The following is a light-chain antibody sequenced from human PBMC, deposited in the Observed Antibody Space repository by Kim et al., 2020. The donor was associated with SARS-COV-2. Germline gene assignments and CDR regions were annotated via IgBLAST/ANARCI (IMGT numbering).Light chain of an antibody. CDR3: QQYNGC. V-gene: IGKV1-5*01. J-gene: IGKJ2*01. CDR1: QSISNW. CDR2: GAS. Sequence: SALSASVGDSVTITCRASQSISNWLAWYQQKPGKAPRLLIYGASNLESGVPSRFGGSGSGTEFTLTISSLQPDDFATYYCQQYNGCFGQGTKLEIK.